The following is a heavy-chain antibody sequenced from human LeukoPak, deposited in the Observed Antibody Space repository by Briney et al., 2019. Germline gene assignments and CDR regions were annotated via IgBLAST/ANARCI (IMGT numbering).Heavy chain of an antibody. D-gene: IGHD6-13*01. CDR2: IYYSGST. Sequence: SETLSLTCTVSGGSISSYYWSWLRQPPGKGLEWIGYIYYSGSTNYNPSLKSRVTISVDTSKNQFSLKLSSVTAADTAVYYCARDRRSDSSSWYWFDPWGQGTLVTVSS. CDR1: GGSISSYY. V-gene: IGHV4-59*12. CDR3: ARDRRSDSSSWYWFDP. J-gene: IGHJ5*02.